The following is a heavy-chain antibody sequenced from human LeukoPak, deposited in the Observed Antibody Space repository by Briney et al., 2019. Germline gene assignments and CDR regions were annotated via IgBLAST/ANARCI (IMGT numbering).Heavy chain of an antibody. CDR1: GYTFTSYW. J-gene: IGHJ6*02. Sequence: GESLKISCKGAGYTFTSYWIGLMRQMPGKGLEWMGIIHPGDSNNRYGPSFQGQVTISADKSIGTAYLQWSSLKASDTAVYYCAIQTPGQYGMDVWGQGTTVTVSS. CDR2: IHPGDSNN. V-gene: IGHV5-51*01. CDR3: AIQTPGQYGMDV.